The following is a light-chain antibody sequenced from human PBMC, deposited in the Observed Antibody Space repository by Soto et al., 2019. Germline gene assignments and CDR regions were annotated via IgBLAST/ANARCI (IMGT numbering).Light chain of an antibody. CDR1: QHIRSY. Sequence: TQSPATLSLSPGQRATLSCRASQHIRSYFAWYQQQPGQAPRLLIYASFPRATGIPAMFSCTWSWTEFTLTLRSLQSEDFALYYCQQYGRSPLTFGGGTKVDIK. J-gene: IGKJ4*01. V-gene: IGKV3-15*01. CDR2: ASF. CDR3: QQYGRSPLT.